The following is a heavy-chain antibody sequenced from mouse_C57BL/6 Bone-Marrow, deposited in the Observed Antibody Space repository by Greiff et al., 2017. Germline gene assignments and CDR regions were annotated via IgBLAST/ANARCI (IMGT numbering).Heavy chain of an antibody. CDR1: GFTFSDYG. V-gene: IGHV5-17*01. Sequence: EVKLVESGGGLVKPGGSLKLSCAASGFTFSDYGMHWVRQAPEKGLEWVAYISSGSSTIYYAETVKGRFTISRDNAKNTLFLQMTSLRSEDTAMYYCARKRRVPMDYWGQGTSVTVSS. CDR2: ISSGSSTI. J-gene: IGHJ4*01. CDR3: ARKRRVPMDY.